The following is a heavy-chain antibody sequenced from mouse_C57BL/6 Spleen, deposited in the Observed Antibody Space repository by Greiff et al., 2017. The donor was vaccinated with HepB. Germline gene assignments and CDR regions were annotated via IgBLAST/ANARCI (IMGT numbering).Heavy chain of an antibody. CDR3: AEGNHFDY. J-gene: IGHJ2*01. CDR2: IDPSDSYT. Sequence: QVQLQQPGAELVRPGTSVKLSCKASGYTFTSYWMHWVKQRPGQGLEWIGVIDPSDSYTNYNQKFKGKATLTVDTSSSTAYMQLSSLTSEDSAVYYCAEGNHFDYWGQGTTLTVSS. CDR1: GYTFTSYW. V-gene: IGHV1-59*01.